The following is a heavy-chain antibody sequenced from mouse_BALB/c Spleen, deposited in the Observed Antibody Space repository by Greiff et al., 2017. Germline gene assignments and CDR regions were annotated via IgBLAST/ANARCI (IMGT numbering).Heavy chain of an antibody. Sequence: DVLLVESGGGLVKPGGSLKLSCAASGFAFSSYDMSWVRQTPEKRLEWVAYISSGGGSTYYPDTVKGRFTISRDNAKNTLYLQMSSLKSEATAMYSCACESVWSSFAYWGQGTLVTVSA. J-gene: IGHJ3*01. CDR3: ACESVWSSFAY. D-gene: IGHD2-10*02. CDR2: ISSGGGST. CDR1: GFAFSSYD. V-gene: IGHV5-12-1*01.